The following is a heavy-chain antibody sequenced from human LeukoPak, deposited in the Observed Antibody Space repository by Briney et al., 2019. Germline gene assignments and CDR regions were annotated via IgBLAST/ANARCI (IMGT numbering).Heavy chain of an antibody. V-gene: IGHV3-21*01. D-gene: IGHD2-2*01. Sequence: GESLRLSCAASGFTFSSYSMNWVRQAPGKGLEWVSSISLSGSYIYYADSVKGRFTMSRDNSKNTLYLQMNSLRAEDTAVYYCAKADCSSTSCYAIVPFDYWGQGTLVTVSS. CDR3: AKADCSSTSCYAIVPFDY. J-gene: IGHJ4*02. CDR1: GFTFSSYS. CDR2: ISLSGSYI.